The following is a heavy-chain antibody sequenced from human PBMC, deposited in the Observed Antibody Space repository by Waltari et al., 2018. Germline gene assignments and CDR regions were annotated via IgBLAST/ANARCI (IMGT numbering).Heavy chain of an antibody. CDR2: IYYSGST. V-gene: IGHV4-39*01. CDR1: GGSISSSSYY. CDR3: ARHARGSSWPYYYYGMDV. J-gene: IGHJ6*02. Sequence: QLQLQESGPGLVKPSETLSLTCTVSGGSISSSSYYWGWIRQPPGKGLEWIGSIYYSGSTYYNPSLKSRVTISVDTSKNQFSLKLSSVTAADTAVYYCARHARGSSWPYYYYGMDVWGQGTTVTVSS. D-gene: IGHD6-13*01.